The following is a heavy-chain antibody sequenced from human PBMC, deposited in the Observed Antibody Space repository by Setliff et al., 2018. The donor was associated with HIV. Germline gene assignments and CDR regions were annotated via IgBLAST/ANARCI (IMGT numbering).Heavy chain of an antibody. D-gene: IGHD3-10*01. CDR1: GGSISSGSYY. Sequence: PSETLSLTCTVSGGSISSGSYYWSWIRQPAGKGLEWIGRFYTSGSTNYNPSLKSRVTISVHTSKNQFSLKLSSVTAADTAVYYCATYADRESNRFDPWGQGTLVTVSA. J-gene: IGHJ5*02. V-gene: IGHV4-61*02. CDR3: ATYADRESNRFDP. CDR2: FYTSGST.